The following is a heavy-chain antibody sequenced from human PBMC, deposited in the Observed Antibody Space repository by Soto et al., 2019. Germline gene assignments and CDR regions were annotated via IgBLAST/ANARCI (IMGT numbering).Heavy chain of an antibody. Sequence: QVQLVESGGALVKPGGSLRLSCAASGFNFSDFYISWIRQAPGKGLEWVSFISATGETIYYAESVKGRFTISRDNAQNPLDLQMNSLRDDDTAIYYLASQLPGSRSKYYFHFWGQGTLVTAS. V-gene: IGHV3-11*01. CDR2: ISATGETI. J-gene: IGHJ4*02. CDR3: ASQLPGSRSKYYFHF. CDR1: GFNFSDFY. D-gene: IGHD1-26*01.